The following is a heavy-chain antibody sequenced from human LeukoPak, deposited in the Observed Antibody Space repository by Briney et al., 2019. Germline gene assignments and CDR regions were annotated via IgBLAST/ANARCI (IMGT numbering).Heavy chain of an antibody. V-gene: IGHV4-39*01. CDR2: IYYSGST. D-gene: IGHD6-6*01. CDR1: GGSISSSSYY. CDR3: ARRRPPPNWFDP. Sequence: SETLSLTCTVSGGSISSSSYYWGWIRQPPGKGLEWIGSIYYSGSTYYNPSLKSRVTISVDTSKNQFSLKLSSVTAADTAVYYCARRRPPPNWFDPWGQGTLVTVSS. J-gene: IGHJ5*02.